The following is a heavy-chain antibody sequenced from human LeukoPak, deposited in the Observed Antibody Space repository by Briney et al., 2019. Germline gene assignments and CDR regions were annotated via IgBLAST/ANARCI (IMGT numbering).Heavy chain of an antibody. CDR3: TRGPIQQRLYYGMDV. J-gene: IGHJ6*02. D-gene: IGHD5-18*01. Sequence: GGSLRLSCTASGFTFGDHAMSWVRQAPGKGLEWVGFIRSKTYGGTTEYAASVKGRFTISRDDSKSIAYLQMNSLKTEDTAVYYCTRGPIQQRLYYGMDVWGQGTTVTVSS. CDR1: GFTFGDHA. V-gene: IGHV3-49*04. CDR2: IRSKTYGGTT.